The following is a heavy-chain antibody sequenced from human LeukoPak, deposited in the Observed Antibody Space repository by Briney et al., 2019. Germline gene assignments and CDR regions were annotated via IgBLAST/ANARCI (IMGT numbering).Heavy chain of an antibody. J-gene: IGHJ4*02. D-gene: IGHD6-13*01. Sequence: GGSLRLSSAASGFTFSGSAMHWVRQASGKGLEWVGRIRNKVDGYATVYAASVKGRFNISRDDSKNTAYLQMSSLKTEDTAVYYCTTVSAAGQLDYWGQGTLVTVSS. CDR1: GFTFSGSA. CDR3: TTVSAAGQLDY. V-gene: IGHV3-73*01. CDR2: IRNKVDGYAT.